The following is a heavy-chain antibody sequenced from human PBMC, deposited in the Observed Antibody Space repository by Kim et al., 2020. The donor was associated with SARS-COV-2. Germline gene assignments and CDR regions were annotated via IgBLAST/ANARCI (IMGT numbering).Heavy chain of an antibody. CDR2: ISSSSSYI. CDR1: GFTFSSYS. CDR3: ARDRGRGWLQPDY. J-gene: IGHJ4*02. V-gene: IGHV3-21*01. Sequence: GGSLRLSCAASGFTFSSYSMNWVRQAPGKGLEWVSSISSSSSYIYYAESVKGRFTISRDNAKNSLYLQMNSLRAEDTAVYYCARDRGRGWLQPDYWGQGTLVTVSS. D-gene: IGHD5-12*01.